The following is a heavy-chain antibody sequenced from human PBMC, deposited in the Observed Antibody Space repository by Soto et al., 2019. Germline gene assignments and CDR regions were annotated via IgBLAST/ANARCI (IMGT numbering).Heavy chain of an antibody. D-gene: IGHD2-8*01. V-gene: IGHV1-69*13. Sequence: SVTVSCQASGGTFSSYAIIWVRQAPGQGLEWMGGIIPIFGTANYAQKFQGRVTITADESTSTAYMELSSLRSEDTAVYYCARGDCTNGVCYPFFFSLDVWGQGTTVTVSS. J-gene: IGHJ6*02. CDR2: IIPIFGTA. CDR3: ARGDCTNGVCYPFFFSLDV. CDR1: GGTFSSYA.